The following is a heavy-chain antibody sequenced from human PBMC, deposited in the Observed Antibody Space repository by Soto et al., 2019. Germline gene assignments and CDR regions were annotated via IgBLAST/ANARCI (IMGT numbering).Heavy chain of an antibody. CDR2: VHNSENT. CDR3: KELSSLRSEDTAVYYCARVGGEQDFDL. J-gene: IGHJ2*01. Sequence: SETLSLTCTASGGSISNYYWNWIRQPPGKGLEWIGNVHNSENTNYIPSLVHRVTISLDTSNNQCSLKMNSVTADKSTSTAYKELSSLRSEDTAVYYCARVGGEQDFDLWGRGTLVTVSS. D-gene: IGHD3-10*01. CDR1: GGSISNYY. V-gene: IGHV4-59*01.